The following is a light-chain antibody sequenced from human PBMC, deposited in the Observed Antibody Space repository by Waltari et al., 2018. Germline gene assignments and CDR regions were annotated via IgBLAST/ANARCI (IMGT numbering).Light chain of an antibody. CDR2: VNSDGGH. Sequence: QLVLTQSPSTSASLGASVRRTCTLAAGPTSATLPLLHTPPEKAPRYLMKVNSDGGHSQGDEIPARFSGSGSGAERYLTIPIVQAEDEADYHCQTWGYGTWVFGGGTKLTVL. J-gene: IGLJ3*02. V-gene: IGLV4-69*01. CDR3: QTWGYGTWV. CDR1: AGPTSAT.